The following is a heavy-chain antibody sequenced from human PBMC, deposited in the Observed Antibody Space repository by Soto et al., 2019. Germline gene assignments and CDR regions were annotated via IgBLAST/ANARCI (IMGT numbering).Heavy chain of an antibody. Sequence: ASVKVSCKASGYTFTSYYMHWVRQAPGQGLDWMGIINPSGGSTSYAQKFQGRVTMTRDTSTSTVYMELSSLRSEDTAVYYCARAYCGGDCKHRGYYGMDVWGQGTTVTVSS. D-gene: IGHD2-21*02. CDR2: INPSGGST. V-gene: IGHV1-46*01. CDR3: ARAYCGGDCKHRGYYGMDV. CDR1: GYTFTSYY. J-gene: IGHJ6*02.